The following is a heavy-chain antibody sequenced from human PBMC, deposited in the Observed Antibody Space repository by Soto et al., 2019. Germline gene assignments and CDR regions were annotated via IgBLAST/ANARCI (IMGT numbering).Heavy chain of an antibody. CDR2: INHSGST. J-gene: IGHJ5*02. D-gene: IGHD3-10*01. CDR1: GGSFSGYY. V-gene: IGHV4-34*01. CDR3: ERLKTITMVRGVIMRNNWFDP. Sequence: SETLSLTCAVYGGSFSGYYWSWIRQPPGKGLEWIGEINHSGSTNYNPSLKSRVTISVDTSKNQFSLKLSSVTAADTAVYYCERLKTITMVRGVIMRNNWFDPWGQGTLVTVSS.